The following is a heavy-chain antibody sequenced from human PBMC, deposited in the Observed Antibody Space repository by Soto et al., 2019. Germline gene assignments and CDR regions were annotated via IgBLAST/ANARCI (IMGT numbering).Heavy chain of an antibody. CDR1: GFTFSSYG. CDR3: AKDQGGSGWYGYYYYYGMDV. CDR2: ISYDGSNK. J-gene: IGHJ6*02. D-gene: IGHD6-19*01. Sequence: QVQLVESGGGVVQPGRSLRLSCAASGFTFSSYGMHWVRQAPGKGLERVAVISYDGSNKYYADSVKGRFTISRDNSKNTLYLQMNSLRAEDTAVYYCAKDQGGSGWYGYYYYYGMDVWGQGTTVTVSS. V-gene: IGHV3-30*18.